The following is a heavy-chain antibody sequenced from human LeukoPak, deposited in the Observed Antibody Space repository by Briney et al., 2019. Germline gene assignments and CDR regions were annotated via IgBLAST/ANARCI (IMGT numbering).Heavy chain of an antibody. CDR2: IDPSGGST. CDR1: GYTFNSFH. V-gene: IGHV1-46*02. Sequence: ASVKVSCKTSGYTFNSFHMHWVRQAPGQGLEWMGMIDPSGGSTTYAQNFQGRVTMTEDTSTDTAYMELSSLRSEDTAVYYCATYYYDSSGYLDWFDPWGQGTLVTVSS. CDR3: ATYYYDSSGYLDWFDP. D-gene: IGHD3-22*01. J-gene: IGHJ5*02.